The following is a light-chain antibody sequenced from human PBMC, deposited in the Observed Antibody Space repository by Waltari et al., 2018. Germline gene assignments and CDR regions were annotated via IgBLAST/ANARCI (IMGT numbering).Light chain of an antibody. CDR3: SSYTSSTAVV. J-gene: IGLJ2*01. Sequence: QSALTQPASVSGSPGQSITISCTGTGSDVGGYSFVSWYQQHPGKAPKLIIYDVSYRPSGVSNRFAGSKYGNTASLTSSGLQAEDEADYHCSSYTSSTAVVFGGGTKLTVL. CDR2: DVS. CDR1: GSDVGGYSF. V-gene: IGLV2-14*03.